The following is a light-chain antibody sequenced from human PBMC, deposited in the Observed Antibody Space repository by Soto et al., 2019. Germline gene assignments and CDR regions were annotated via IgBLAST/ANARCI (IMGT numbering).Light chain of an antibody. J-gene: IGKJ1*01. CDR3: QQYNSYSPVT. Sequence: DIQMTQSPSTLSASVGDRVTITYRASQSISSWLAWYQQKPGKAPKPLIYDASSLESGVPSRFSGSGSGTEFTLTISSLQPDDFATYYCQQYNSYSPVTFGQGTKVDI. CDR1: QSISSW. V-gene: IGKV1-5*01. CDR2: DAS.